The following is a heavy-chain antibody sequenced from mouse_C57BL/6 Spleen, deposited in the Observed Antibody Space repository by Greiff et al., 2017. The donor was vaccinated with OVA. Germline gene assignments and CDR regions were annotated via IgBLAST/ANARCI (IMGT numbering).Heavy chain of an antibody. V-gene: IGHV1-42*01. CDR2: INPSTGGT. CDR3: ARRELGIFDY. D-gene: IGHD4-1*01. J-gene: IGHJ2*01. CDR1: GYSFTGYY. Sequence: VQLQQSGPELVKPGASVKISCKASGYSFTGYYMNWVKQSPEKSLEWIGEINPSTGGTTYNQKFKAKATLTVDKSSSTAYMQLKSLTSEDSAVYYCARRELGIFDYWGQGTTLTVSS.